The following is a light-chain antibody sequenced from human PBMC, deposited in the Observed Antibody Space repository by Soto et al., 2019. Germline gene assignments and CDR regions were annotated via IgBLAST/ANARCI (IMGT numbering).Light chain of an antibody. CDR2: AAS. CDR1: QGSRNE. J-gene: IGKJ2*01. CDR3: LQDSNSPRA. V-gene: IGKV1-6*01. Sequence: AIQMTQSPSSLSASVGDRVTITCLASQGSRNELGWYQQTPGKAPKLLLYAASSLQSGVPSRFSGIGSGTDFTLTISSLQPEDCENYYCLQDSNSPRAFGQGTKRES.